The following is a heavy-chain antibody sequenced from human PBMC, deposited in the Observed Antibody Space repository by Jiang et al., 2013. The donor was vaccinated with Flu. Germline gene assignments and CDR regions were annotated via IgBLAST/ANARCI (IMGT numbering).Heavy chain of an antibody. J-gene: IGHJ4*02. CDR2: IYPGDSDT. V-gene: IGHV5-51*01. CDR3: ARLGEMATTKAYYFDY. D-gene: IGHD5-24*01. Sequence: EWMGIIYPGDSDTRYSPSFQGQVTISADKSISTAYLQWSSLKASDTAMYYCARLGEMATTKAYYFDYWGQGTLVTVSS.